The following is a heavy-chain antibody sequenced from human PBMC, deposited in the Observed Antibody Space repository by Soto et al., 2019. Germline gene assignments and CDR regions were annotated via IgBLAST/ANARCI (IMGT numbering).Heavy chain of an antibody. Sequence: VASVKVSCKXSGYTFTGYYMHWVRQAPGQGFEWMGRISPKSGGTNYAQKFEGRATMTWDTSLKTAYMELSSLISEDTAVYYCARPPGYISDWYYFDLWGQGTLVTVSS. V-gene: IGHV1-2*02. D-gene: IGHD3-9*01. CDR3: ARPPGYISDWYYFDL. CDR1: GYTFTGYY. J-gene: IGHJ4*02. CDR2: ISPKSGGT.